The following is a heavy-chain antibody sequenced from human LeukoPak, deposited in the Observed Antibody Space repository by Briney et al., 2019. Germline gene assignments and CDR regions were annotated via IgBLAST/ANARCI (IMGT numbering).Heavy chain of an antibody. CDR1: GGSMGTNY. CDR2: IYYSGST. Sequence: SETLPLTCTVSGGSMGTNYWSWIRQLPGKGLEWIGYIYYSGSTNYNPSLKSRVTISVDTSKNQFSLKLSSVTAADTAVYYCARDGHYYYMDVWGKGTTVTVSS. J-gene: IGHJ6*03. CDR3: ARDGHYYYMDV. V-gene: IGHV4-59*01.